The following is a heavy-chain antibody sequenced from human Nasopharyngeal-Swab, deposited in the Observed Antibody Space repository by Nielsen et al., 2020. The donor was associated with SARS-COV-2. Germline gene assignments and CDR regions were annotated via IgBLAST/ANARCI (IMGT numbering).Heavy chain of an antibody. D-gene: IGHD1-26*01. CDR2: TYHRSKWYF. Sequence: SQTLSLTFAITWDSLSGDSVSWNWLRQSPSRGPEWLGRTYHRSKWYFDYTVSVKSRITINADTSKNQFSLQLNSVTPEDTAVYYCARDSGTYYRRFGMAVWGQGTTVTVSS. V-gene: IGHV6-1*01. CDR1: WDSLSGDSVS. J-gene: IGHJ6*02. CDR3: ARDSGTYYRRFGMAV.